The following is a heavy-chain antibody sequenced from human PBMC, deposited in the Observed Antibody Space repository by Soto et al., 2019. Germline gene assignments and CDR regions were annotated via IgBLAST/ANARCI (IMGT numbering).Heavy chain of an antibody. CDR2: IYPSGNT. CDR1: GGSISSYY. Sequence: LSLTCTVSGGSISSYYWSWIRQTAGKGLEWIGRIYPSGNTNYNPSLKSRVTLSIDTSKNQLSLKMSSVTAADTAVYFCAGDEGYYYSGMDVWGQGTAVTVSS. CDR3: AGDEGYYYSGMDV. V-gene: IGHV4-4*07. J-gene: IGHJ6*02.